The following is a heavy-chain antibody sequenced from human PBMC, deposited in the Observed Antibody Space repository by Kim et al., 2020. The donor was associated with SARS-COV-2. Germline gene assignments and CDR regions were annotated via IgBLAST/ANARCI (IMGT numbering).Heavy chain of an antibody. Sequence: GGSLRLSCAASGFTFSSYAMSWVRQAPGKGLEWVSAISGSDFSTYYADSVKGRFTISRDNSKNTLYLQMNSLRAEDTAVYYCAKGGIYDFWSGYEFDYWGQGTLVTVSS. CDR1: GFTFSSYA. J-gene: IGHJ4*02. V-gene: IGHV3-23*01. D-gene: IGHD3-3*01. CDR3: AKGGIYDFWSGYEFDY. CDR2: ISGSDFST.